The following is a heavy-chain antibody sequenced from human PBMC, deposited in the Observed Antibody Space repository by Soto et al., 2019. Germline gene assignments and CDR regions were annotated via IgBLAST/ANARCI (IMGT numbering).Heavy chain of an antibody. Sequence: GGSLRLSCAASGFTFSSYGMHWVRQAPGKGLEWVAVISYDGSNKYYADYVKGRFTISRDNSKNTLYLQMNSLRTEDTAVYYCAKDGNYDFWSGYYTYYYYYMDVWGKGTTVTVSS. CDR2: ISYDGSNK. D-gene: IGHD3-3*01. V-gene: IGHV3-30*18. CDR3: AKDGNYDFWSGYYTYYYYYMDV. CDR1: GFTFSSYG. J-gene: IGHJ6*03.